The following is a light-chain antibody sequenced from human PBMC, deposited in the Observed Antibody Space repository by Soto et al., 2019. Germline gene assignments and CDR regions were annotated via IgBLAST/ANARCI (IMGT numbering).Light chain of an antibody. V-gene: IGKV3-20*01. CDR2: DAS. CDR1: QSVGSNF. J-gene: IGKJ1*01. Sequence: IVYTESPGTVSLSKGERATLSCRASQSVGSNFLAWYQQKPGQTPSLLIYDASIRAAGIPDRFSGSGSGTDFTLIVSRLEPEDFAVYYCQVYGSSLPTFGQGTKVDIK. CDR3: QVYGSSLPT.